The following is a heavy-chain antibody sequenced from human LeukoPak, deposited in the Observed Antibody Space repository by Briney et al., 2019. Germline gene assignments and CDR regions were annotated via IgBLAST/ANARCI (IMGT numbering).Heavy chain of an antibody. V-gene: IGHV3-23*01. CDR1: GFTFSSYD. CDR3: TMIVVVTRDFDY. CDR2: ISGSVGST. D-gene: IGHD3-22*01. J-gene: IGHJ4*02. Sequence: GGSLRLSCAASGFTFSSYDMSWVRQAPGKGLEWVSAISGSVGSTYYADSVKGRFTISRDNSKNTLYLQMNSLRAEDTAVYYCTMIVVVTRDFDYWGQGTLVTVSS.